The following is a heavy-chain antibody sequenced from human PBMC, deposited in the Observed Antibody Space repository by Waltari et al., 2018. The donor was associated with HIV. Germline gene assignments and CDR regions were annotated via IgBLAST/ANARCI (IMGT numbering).Heavy chain of an antibody. D-gene: IGHD1-26*01. CDR1: GFTFTNYW. CDR2: IKDDGSEK. CDR3: ARIGTFPHNYAIDF. V-gene: IGHV3-7*01. J-gene: IGHJ6*02. Sequence: EVQLMDSGGGLVQSGGSLRLSCAASGFTFTNYWMSWVRQAPGKGLEWVAYIKDDGSEKYYMGSVKGRFTISRDNAKNSMFLQMNSLRAEDTAVYYCARIGTFPHNYAIDFWGQGTTVTVSS.